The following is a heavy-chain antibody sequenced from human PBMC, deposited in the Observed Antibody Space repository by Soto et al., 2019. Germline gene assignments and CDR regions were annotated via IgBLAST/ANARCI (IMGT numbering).Heavy chain of an antibody. CDR3: ARVCLTVTTAFDI. CDR1: GFTFSSYA. D-gene: IGHD4-17*01. CDR2: ISSNGGSI. V-gene: IGHV3-64*01. Sequence: GGSLRLSCAASGFTFSSYAMHWVRQAPGKGLEYVSAISSNGGSIYSANTVKGRFTISRDNTKNTLYLQMGSLRAEDMSLYSCARVCLTVTTAFDIWGQGTMVTVSS. J-gene: IGHJ3*02.